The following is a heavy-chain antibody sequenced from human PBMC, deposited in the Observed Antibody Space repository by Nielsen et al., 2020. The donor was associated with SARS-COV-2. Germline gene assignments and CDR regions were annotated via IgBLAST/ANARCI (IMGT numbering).Heavy chain of an antibody. CDR3: AKNRRDYGDYGDFDY. D-gene: IGHD4-17*01. V-gene: IGHV3-23*01. CDR1: GFTFTSHA. CDR2: IRGSGEKT. Sequence: GESLKISCAASGFTFTSHAMTWVRQAPAKGLEWVSGIRGSGEKTYYADSVKGRFTISRDNSKNTLYLQMNSLRVEDTAVYYCAKNRRDYGDYGDFDYWGQGILVTVAS. J-gene: IGHJ4*02.